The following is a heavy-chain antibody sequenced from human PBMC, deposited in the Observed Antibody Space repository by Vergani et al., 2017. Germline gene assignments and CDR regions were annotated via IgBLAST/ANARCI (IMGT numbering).Heavy chain of an antibody. CDR1: GASINNDFYY. Sequence: QVQLQESGPGLVKPSQTLSLTCTVSGASINNDFYYWHWIRQPAGKGLEWIGRIYVSGITDYNSSLQSRVSMSVDTSENVISLRLTSVTAADTALYHCARHGGSGNYYHLFDSWGQGTLVIVSS. J-gene: IGHJ4*02. CDR2: IYVSGIT. CDR3: ARHGGSGNYYHLFDS. V-gene: IGHV4-61*02. D-gene: IGHD3-3*01.